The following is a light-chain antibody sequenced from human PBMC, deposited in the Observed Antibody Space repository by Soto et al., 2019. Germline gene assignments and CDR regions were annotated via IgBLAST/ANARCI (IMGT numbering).Light chain of an antibody. Sequence: EIGMTQSPATLSVSPGERATLSCRASQSVSSNLAWYQQKAGQAPRLLIYGASTGATGIPAKLSGSGYGTEFTITISSMKYEGFAVYYCQQYNNWPLTFGGGTKVDIK. CDR1: QSVSSN. CDR3: QQYNNWPLT. V-gene: IGKV3-15*01. CDR2: GAS. J-gene: IGKJ4*01.